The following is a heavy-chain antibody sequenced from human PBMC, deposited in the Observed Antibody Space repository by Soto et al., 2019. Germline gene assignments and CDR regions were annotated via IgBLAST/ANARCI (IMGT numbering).Heavy chain of an antibody. D-gene: IGHD6-19*01. Sequence: ASVKVSCKASGYTFTGYYMHWVRQAPGQGLEWMGWINPNSGGTNYAQKFQGWVTMTRDTSISTAYMELSRLRSDDTAVYYCARSKSSGWSNFDYWGQGTLVTVS. J-gene: IGHJ4*02. CDR1: GYTFTGYY. CDR3: ARSKSSGWSNFDY. CDR2: INPNSGGT. V-gene: IGHV1-2*04.